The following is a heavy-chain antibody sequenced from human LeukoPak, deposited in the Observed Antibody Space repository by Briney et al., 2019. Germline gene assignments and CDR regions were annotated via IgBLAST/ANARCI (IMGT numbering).Heavy chain of an antibody. CDR3: ARHGREGGWFDP. Sequence: SETLSLTCTVSGGSISSYYWSWIRQPPGKGLEWIGYIYYSGSTNYNPSLKSRVTILVDTSKNQFSLKLSSVTAADTAVYYCARHGREGGWFDPWGQGTLVTVSS. V-gene: IGHV4-59*08. J-gene: IGHJ5*02. CDR2: IYYSGST. CDR1: GGSISSYY. D-gene: IGHD3-16*01.